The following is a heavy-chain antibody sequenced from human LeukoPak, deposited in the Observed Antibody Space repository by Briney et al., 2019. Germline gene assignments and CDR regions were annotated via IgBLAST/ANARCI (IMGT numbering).Heavy chain of an antibody. D-gene: IGHD5-12*01. CDR2: IYKSGAT. Sequence: SETLSLTCTVSGGSISSSAFYWGWIRQPPGKVLEWIGTIYKSGATYYNPSLKSRATISVETSKSQSSLKLSSMTAADTAVYYCARNDVGAYGPFDYWGQGTLATVSS. CDR1: GGSISSSAFY. V-gene: IGHV4-39*01. CDR3: ARNDVGAYGPFDY. J-gene: IGHJ4*02.